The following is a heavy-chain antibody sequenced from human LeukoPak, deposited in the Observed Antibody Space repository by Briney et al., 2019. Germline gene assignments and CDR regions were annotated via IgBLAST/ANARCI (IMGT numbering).Heavy chain of an antibody. CDR2: IYYSGST. V-gene: IGHV4-59*01. J-gene: IGHJ3*02. CDR1: GGSISSYY. CDR3: ARVWRYYDFWSGYGYAFDI. D-gene: IGHD3-3*01. Sequence: SETLSLTCTVSGGSISSYYWSWIRQPPGKGLGWIGYIYYSGSTNYNPSLKSRVTISVDTSKNQFSLKLSSVTAADTAVYYCARVWRYYDFWSGYGYAFDIWGQGTMVTVSS.